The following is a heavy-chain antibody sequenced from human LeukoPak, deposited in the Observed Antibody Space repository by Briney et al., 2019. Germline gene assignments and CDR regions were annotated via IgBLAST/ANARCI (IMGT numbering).Heavy chain of an antibody. V-gene: IGHV3-30*03. Sequence: PGRSLRLSCAASGFTFSSYGMHWVRQAPGKGLEWVAVISYDGSNKYYADSVKGRFTISRDNSKNTLYLQMNSLRAEDTAVYYCARGPPDDPHQPDWGQGTLVTVSS. CDR1: GFTFSSYG. D-gene: IGHD2-2*01. CDR2: ISYDGSNK. J-gene: IGHJ4*02. CDR3: ARGPPDDPHQPD.